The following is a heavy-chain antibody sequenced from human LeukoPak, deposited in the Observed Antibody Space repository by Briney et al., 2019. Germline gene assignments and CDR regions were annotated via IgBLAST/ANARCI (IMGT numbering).Heavy chain of an antibody. CDR2: VYYSGST. CDR3: ARGQHSNWGASRDLDY. V-gene: IGHV4-39*07. D-gene: IGHD7-27*01. J-gene: IGHJ4*02. Sequence: PSETLSLTCTVSGDSISSSSYYWGWIRQPPGKGLEWIGTVYYSGSTYYNPSLKSRVTISVDTSNNQFSLKLSSVTAADTSVYYCARGQHSNWGASRDLDYWGQGTLVTVSS. CDR1: GDSISSSSYY.